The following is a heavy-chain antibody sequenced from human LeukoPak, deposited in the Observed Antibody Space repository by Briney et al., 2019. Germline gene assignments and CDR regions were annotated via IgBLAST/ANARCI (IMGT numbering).Heavy chain of an antibody. CDR1: GFTFSSYV. D-gene: IGHD3-9*01. Sequence: GGSLRLSRAASGFTFSSYVMNWVRQAPGKGLEWVSYISSSGSTIYYADSVKGRFTISRDNAKNSLYLQMNSLRAEDTAVYYCARESDYDILTGYYYHAFDIWGQGTMVTVSS. V-gene: IGHV3-48*03. CDR2: ISSSGSTI. J-gene: IGHJ3*02. CDR3: ARESDYDILTGYYYHAFDI.